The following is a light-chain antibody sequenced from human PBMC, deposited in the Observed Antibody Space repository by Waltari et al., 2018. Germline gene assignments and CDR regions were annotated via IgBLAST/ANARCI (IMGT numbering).Light chain of an antibody. CDR2: AAS. CDR3: QQYRSPPPGYS. J-gene: IGKJ2*01. Sequence: IQMTQSPSSLSASVGDKVTITCRASQDISSALAWYQQKPGKAPKLLVYAASRLEAGVPSRFSGSGSGAEYPLIISGLQPEDFATYYCQQYRSPPPGYSFGQGTRLQI. V-gene: IGKV1-NL1*01. CDR1: QDISSA.